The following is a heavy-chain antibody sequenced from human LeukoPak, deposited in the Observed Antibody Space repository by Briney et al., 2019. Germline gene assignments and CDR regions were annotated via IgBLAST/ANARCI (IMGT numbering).Heavy chain of an antibody. CDR3: ARDCSGGSCYSVLYFDY. Sequence: SVKVSCKASGDTLSSYAISWVRQAPGQGLEWMGRIIPILGIANYAQKFQGRVTITADKSTSTAYMELSSLRSEDTAVYYCARDCSGGSCYSVLYFDYWGQGTLVTVSS. J-gene: IGHJ4*02. D-gene: IGHD2-15*01. CDR2: IIPILGIA. CDR1: GDTLSSYA. V-gene: IGHV1-69*04.